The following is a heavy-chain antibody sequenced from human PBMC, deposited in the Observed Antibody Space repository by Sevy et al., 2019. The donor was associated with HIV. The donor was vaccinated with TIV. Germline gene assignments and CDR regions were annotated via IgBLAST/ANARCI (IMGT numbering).Heavy chain of an antibody. D-gene: IGHD6-13*01. J-gene: IGHJ6*02. CDR2: ISNDGSDK. CDR3: ANSRGRYEGSSWLYYYYIMDV. CDR1: GFSFSRHG. V-gene: IGHV3-30*18. Sequence: GGSLRLSCAAAGFSFSRHGMHWARQAPGKGLEWVAVISNDGSDKEYAESVKGRFTVSRDNSKDTVYLQMNSLRLDYTAVYYCANSRGRYEGSSWLYYYYIMDVWGQGTTVTVSS.